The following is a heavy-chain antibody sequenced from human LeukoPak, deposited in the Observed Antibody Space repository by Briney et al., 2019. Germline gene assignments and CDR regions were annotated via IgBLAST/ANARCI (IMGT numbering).Heavy chain of an antibody. CDR2: ISSSSSYI. CDR3: ARNKYYYGSGSTPYYFDY. D-gene: IGHD3-10*01. V-gene: IGHV3-21*01. J-gene: IGHJ4*02. Sequence: AGGSLRLSCAASGFTFSSYSMNWVRQAPGKGLEWVSSISSSSSYIYYADSVKGRFTISRDNAKNSLYLQMNSLRAEDTALYYCARNKYYYGSGSTPYYFDYWGQGTLVTVSS. CDR1: GFTFSSYS.